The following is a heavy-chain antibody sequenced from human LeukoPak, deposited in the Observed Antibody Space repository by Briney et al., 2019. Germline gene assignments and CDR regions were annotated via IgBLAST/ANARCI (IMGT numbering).Heavy chain of an antibody. J-gene: IGHJ4*02. V-gene: IGHV4-30-2*01. CDR2: IYHSGST. Sequence: SQTLSLTCTVSGGSISSGGYYWSWIRQPPGKGLEWIGYIYHSGSTYYNPSLKSRVTISVDRSKNQFSLKLSSVTAADTAVYYCAREGVEYDFWSGYSDFDYWGQGTLVTVSS. CDR1: GGSISSGGYY. CDR3: AREGVEYDFWSGYSDFDY. D-gene: IGHD3-3*01.